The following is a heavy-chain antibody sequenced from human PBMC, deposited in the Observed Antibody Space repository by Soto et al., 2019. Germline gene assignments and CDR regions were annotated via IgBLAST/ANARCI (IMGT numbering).Heavy chain of an antibody. CDR2: IIPIFGTA. CDR3: AKAARYYYYYGMDV. V-gene: IGHV1-69*13. D-gene: IGHD6-6*01. J-gene: IGHJ6*02. CDR1: GGTFSSYA. Sequence: SVKVSCKASGGTFSSYAISWVRQPPGQGLEWMGGIIPIFGTANYAQKFQGRVTITADESTSTAYMELSSLRSEDTAVYYCAKAARYYYYYGMDVWGQGTTVTVSS.